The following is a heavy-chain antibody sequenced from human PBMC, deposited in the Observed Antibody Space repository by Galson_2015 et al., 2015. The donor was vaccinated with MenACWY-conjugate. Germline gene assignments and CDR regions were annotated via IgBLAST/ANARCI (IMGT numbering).Heavy chain of an antibody. V-gene: IGHV3-7*03. CDR2: IRHDATET. J-gene: IGHJ3*02. Sequence: SLRLSCAGSGFTFSNYWMAWVRQAPGKGLEWVANIRHDATETYYAVSVKGRFTISRDNSKNTLYLQMDSLRAGDTAVYFCAKLFGPYSITMSVEVRTFGASDIWGQGTLVTVSS. CDR1: GFTFSNYW. CDR3: AKLFGPYSITMSVEVRTFGASDI. D-gene: IGHD3-22*01.